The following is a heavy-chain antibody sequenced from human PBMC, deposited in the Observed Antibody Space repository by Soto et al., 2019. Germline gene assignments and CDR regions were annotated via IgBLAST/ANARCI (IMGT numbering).Heavy chain of an antibody. CDR1: GFTFSNAW. Sequence: PGGSLRLSCAASGFTFSNAWMSWVRQAPGKGLEWVGRIKSKTDGGTTDYAAPVKGRFTISRDDSKNTLYLQMNSLKTEDTAVYYCTIDPGAAAAGPNDAFDIWGQGTMVTVSS. V-gene: IGHV3-15*01. CDR2: IKSKTDGGTT. D-gene: IGHD6-13*01. CDR3: TIDPGAAAAGPNDAFDI. J-gene: IGHJ3*02.